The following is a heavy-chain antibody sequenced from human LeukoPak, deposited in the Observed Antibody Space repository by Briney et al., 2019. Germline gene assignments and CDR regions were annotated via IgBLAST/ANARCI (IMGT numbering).Heavy chain of an antibody. V-gene: IGHV5-51*01. Sequence: GESLKISCKGSGYIFTSYWIGWVRQMPGKGLEWMGIIYPGDSDTTYSPSFQGQVTISADKSISTAYLQWSSLKASDSAMYYCGRIPAAGSLKGSFDIWGRGTMVTVSS. CDR3: GRIPAAGSLKGSFDI. CDR2: IYPGDSDT. J-gene: IGHJ3*02. CDR1: GYIFTSYW. D-gene: IGHD6-13*01.